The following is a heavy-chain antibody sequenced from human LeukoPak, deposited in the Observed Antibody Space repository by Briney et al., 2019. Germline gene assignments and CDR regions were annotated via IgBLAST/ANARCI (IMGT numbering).Heavy chain of an antibody. CDR1: GFTFSSYS. V-gene: IGHV3-21*01. D-gene: IGHD6-19*01. Sequence: KTGGSLRLSCAASGFTFSSYSMNWVRQAPGKGLEWVSSISSSSSYIYYADSVKGRFTISRDNAKNSLYLQMNSLRAEDTAVYYCARDSFLGGWRYFDYWGQGTLVTVSS. J-gene: IGHJ4*02. CDR3: ARDSFLGGWRYFDY. CDR2: ISSSSSYI.